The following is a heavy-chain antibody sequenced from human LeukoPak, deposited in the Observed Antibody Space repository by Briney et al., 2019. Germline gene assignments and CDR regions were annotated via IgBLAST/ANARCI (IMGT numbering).Heavy chain of an antibody. D-gene: IGHD6-6*01. CDR2: ISGSGGST. CDR1: GFTFSSYP. V-gene: IGHV3-23*01. J-gene: IGHJ4*02. CDR3: AKDTEYSSSFDY. Sequence: GGSLRLSCAASGFTFSSYPLSWARQPPGKGLEWVSTISGSGGSTYYADSVKGRLTISRDNSKNTLYLQMNSLRAEDTAVYYCAKDTEYSSSFDYWGQGILVTVSS.